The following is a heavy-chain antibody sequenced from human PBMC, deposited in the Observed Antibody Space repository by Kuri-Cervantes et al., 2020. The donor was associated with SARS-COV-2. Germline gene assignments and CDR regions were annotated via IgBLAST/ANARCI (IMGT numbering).Heavy chain of an antibody. CDR3: ARGISNNIYYYYYMDV. V-gene: IGHV4-59*01. CDR2: IYYSGST. D-gene: IGHD4-11*01. CDR1: GGSISSYY. Sequence: GSLRLSCTASGGSISSYYWSWIRQPPGKGLEWIGYIYYSGSTNYNPSLKSRVTISVDTSKNQFSLKLNSVTAADTAVYYCARGISNNIYYYYYMDVWGKGTTVTVSS. J-gene: IGHJ6*03.